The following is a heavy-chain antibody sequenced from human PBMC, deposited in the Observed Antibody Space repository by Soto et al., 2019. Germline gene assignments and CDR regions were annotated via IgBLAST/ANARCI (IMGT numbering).Heavy chain of an antibody. J-gene: IGHJ6*02. CDR3: AKETPSTYYFYGLHV. CDR1: GLTFSSYA. Sequence: QVQLVESGGGVVQPAKSLRLSCVVSGLTFSSYAMHWVRQTPGKGLEWVAVISDDGSNEYYADSVKGRFTISRDNSKNTVYLQMNCLRPEDTAVYDCAKETPSTYYFYGLHVWGQGTTVTVSS. CDR2: ISDDGSNE. V-gene: IGHV3-30*18.